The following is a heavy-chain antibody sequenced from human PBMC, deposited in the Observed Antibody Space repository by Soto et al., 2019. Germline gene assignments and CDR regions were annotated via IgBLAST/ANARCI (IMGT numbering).Heavy chain of an antibody. CDR2: ISGSGGST. J-gene: IGHJ6*02. Sequence: PGGSLRLSCAASGFTFSSYAMSWVRQAPGKGLEWVSAISGSGGSTYYADSVKGRFTISRDNSKNTLYLQMNSLRAEDTAVYYCAKDLYSGYGMYGMDVWGQGTTVTVSS. V-gene: IGHV3-23*01. CDR3: AKDLYSGYGMYGMDV. CDR1: GFTFSSYA. D-gene: IGHD5-12*01.